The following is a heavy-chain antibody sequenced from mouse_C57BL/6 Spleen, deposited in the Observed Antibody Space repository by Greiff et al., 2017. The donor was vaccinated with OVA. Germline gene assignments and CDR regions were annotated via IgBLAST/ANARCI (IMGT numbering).Heavy chain of an antibody. Sequence: VKLVESGAELARPGASVKLSCKASGYTFTSYGISWVKQRTGQGLEWIGEIYPRSGNTYYNEKFKGKATLTADKSSSTAYMELRSLTSEDSAVXFCARSLITTVVATRYFDVWGTGTTVTVSS. J-gene: IGHJ1*03. D-gene: IGHD1-1*01. CDR3: ARSLITTVVATRYFDV. CDR2: IYPRSGNT. CDR1: GYTFTSYG. V-gene: IGHV1-81*01.